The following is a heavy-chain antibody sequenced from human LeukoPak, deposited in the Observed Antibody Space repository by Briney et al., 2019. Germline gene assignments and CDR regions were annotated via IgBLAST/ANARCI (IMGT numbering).Heavy chain of an antibody. D-gene: IGHD1-26*01. CDR3: AKHSGSYFIYYVDS. J-gene: IGHJ4*02. CDR1: GFTFSSYG. V-gene: IGHV3-23*01. Sequence: PGGSLRLSCAASGFTFSSYGMSWVRPAPGKGLEWVATISGSAYNTYYADSVKGRFTISRDNSANTVFLHMSSLRAEDTALYYCAKHSGSYFIYYVDSWGQGTLVTVSS. CDR2: ISGSAYNT.